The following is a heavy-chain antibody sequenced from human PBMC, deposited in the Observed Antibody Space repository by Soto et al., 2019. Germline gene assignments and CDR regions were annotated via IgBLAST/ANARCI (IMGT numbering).Heavy chain of an antibody. CDR1: GFTVSSNY. D-gene: IGHD2-15*01. CDR3: ARGEFGYCSGGSCFSSYYMDV. V-gene: IGHV3-53*04. Sequence: EVQLVESGGGLVQPGGSLRLSCAASGFTVSSNYMSWVRQAPGKGLEWVSVIYSGGSTYYADSVKGRFTISRHNSKNTLYLQMNSLGAEDTAVYYCARGEFGYCSGGSCFSSYYMDVWGKGTTVTVSS. CDR2: IYSGGST. J-gene: IGHJ6*03.